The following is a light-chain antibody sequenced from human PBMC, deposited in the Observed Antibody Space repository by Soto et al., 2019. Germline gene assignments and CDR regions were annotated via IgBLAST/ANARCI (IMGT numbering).Light chain of an antibody. CDR1: SSDVGGYNY. J-gene: IGLJ1*01. Sequence: QSGLTQPPSAPGSPGQSVTISCTGTSSDVGGYNYVSWYQHHPGKAPKLMIYEVSKRPSGVPDRFSGSKSGNTASLTVSGLQAEDEADYYCSSYAGTDNFVFGTGTKVTVL. CDR2: EVS. CDR3: SSYAGTDNFV. V-gene: IGLV2-8*01.